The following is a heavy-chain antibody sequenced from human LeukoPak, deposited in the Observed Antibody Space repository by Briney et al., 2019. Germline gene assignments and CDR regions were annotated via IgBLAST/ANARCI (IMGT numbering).Heavy chain of an antibody. D-gene: IGHD6-13*01. Sequence: VASVKVSCKASGYTFNNYGISWVRQAPGQGLEWMGWISAYNGNTKYAQKLQGRVTMTTDTSTNTAYMELRSLRSDDTAVYYCARDRVAAAAKVWWFDPWGQGTLVTVSS. CDR1: GYTFNNYG. CDR3: ARDRVAAAAKVWWFDP. CDR2: ISAYNGNT. J-gene: IGHJ5*02. V-gene: IGHV1-18*01.